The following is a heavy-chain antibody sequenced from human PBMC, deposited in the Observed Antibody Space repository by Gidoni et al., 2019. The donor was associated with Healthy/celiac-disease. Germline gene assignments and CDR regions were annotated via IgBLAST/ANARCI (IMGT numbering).Heavy chain of an antibody. V-gene: IGHV4-38-2*01. CDR3: ARVPTTAVTTRWFDP. Sequence: QVQLQESGPGLVKPSETLSLTCAVSGYSISSGYYWGWIRQPPGKGLEWIGSIYHRGSTYYNPSLKSRVTISVDTSKNQFSLKLSSVTAADTAVYYCARVPTTAVTTRWFDPWGQGTLVTVSS. CDR1: GYSISSGYY. D-gene: IGHD4-17*01. J-gene: IGHJ5*02. CDR2: IYHRGST.